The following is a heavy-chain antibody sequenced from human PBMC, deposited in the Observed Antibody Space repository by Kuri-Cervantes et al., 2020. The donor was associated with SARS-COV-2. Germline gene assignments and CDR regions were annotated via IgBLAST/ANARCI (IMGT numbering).Heavy chain of an antibody. Sequence: GGSLRLSCAASGFTFSSYSMNWVRQAPGKGLEWVSSISSSSSYIYYADPVKGRFTISRDNAKNSLYLQMNSLRAEDTAVYYCARDGYSYYYYYYMDVWGKGTTVTVSS. CDR2: ISSSSSYI. V-gene: IGHV3-21*01. CDR1: GFTFSSYS. J-gene: IGHJ6*03. CDR3: ARDGYSYYYYYYMDV. D-gene: IGHD5-18*01.